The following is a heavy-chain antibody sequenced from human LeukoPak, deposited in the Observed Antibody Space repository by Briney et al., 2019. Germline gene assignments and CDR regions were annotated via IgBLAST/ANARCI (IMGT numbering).Heavy chain of an antibody. CDR1: GGSISSYY. D-gene: IGHD3-22*01. V-gene: IGHV4-59*01. Sequence: PSETLSLTCTVSGGSISSYYWSWLRQPPGKGLEYIGYTHYSGSTNYNPSLKSRVTISVYTSKNQFSLKLSSVTAADTAVYYCARLKYYYDSSGYRAEYFQHWGQGTLVTVSS. CDR3: ARLKYYYDSSGYRAEYFQH. J-gene: IGHJ1*01. CDR2: THYSGST.